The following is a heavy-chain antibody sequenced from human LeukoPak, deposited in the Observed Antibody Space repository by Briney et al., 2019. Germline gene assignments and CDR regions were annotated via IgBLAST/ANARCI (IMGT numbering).Heavy chain of an antibody. J-gene: IGHJ4*02. CDR2: IRYDGSNK. Sequence: PGGSLRLSCAASGFTFSSYGMHWVRQAPGKGLEWVAFIRYDGSNKYYADSVKGRFTISRDNSKNTLYLQMNSLRAEDTAVYYCAKDRLTSAAGLDYWGQGTLVTVSS. CDR3: AKDRLTSAAGLDY. V-gene: IGHV3-30*02. D-gene: IGHD6-13*01. CDR1: GFTFSSYG.